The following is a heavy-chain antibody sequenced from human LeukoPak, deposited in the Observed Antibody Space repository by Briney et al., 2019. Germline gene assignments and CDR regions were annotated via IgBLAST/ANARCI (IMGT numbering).Heavy chain of an antibody. V-gene: IGHV3-15*01. Sequence: GGSLRLSCAASGFTCSNAWMSWVRQAPGKGLEWVGRIKSKTDGGTTDYAAPVKGRFTISRDDSKNTLYLQMNSLKTEDTAVYYCTTVPRYSSSWYAYYWGQGTLVTVSS. J-gene: IGHJ4*02. D-gene: IGHD6-13*01. CDR3: TTVPRYSSSWYAYY. CDR2: IKSKTDGGTT. CDR1: GFTCSNAW.